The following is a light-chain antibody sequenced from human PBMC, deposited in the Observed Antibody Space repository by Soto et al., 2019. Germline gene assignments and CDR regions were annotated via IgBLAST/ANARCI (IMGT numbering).Light chain of an antibody. CDR3: QVWDSGSDHWV. J-gene: IGLJ3*02. Sequence: SYELTQPPSVSVAPRQTARITCGGNNIGTKSVHWYQQKPGQSPVLVVYDDTDRPSGIPERFSGSNSGSTATLTISRVEAGDEADYYCQVWDSGSDHWVFGGGTQLTVL. CDR2: DDT. CDR1: NIGTKS. V-gene: IGLV3-21*02.